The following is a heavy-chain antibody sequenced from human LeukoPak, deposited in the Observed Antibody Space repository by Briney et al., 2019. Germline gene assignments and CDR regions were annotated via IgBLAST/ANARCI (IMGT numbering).Heavy chain of an antibody. Sequence: SETLSLTCTVSGGSISSSSYFWAWIRQPPGKGLEWIGNIYYSGSAHYNPSLKSRVTISVDTSKNQFSLKLSSVTAADTAVYYCARGTPAPTTVLTLYYFDYWGQGTLVTVSS. J-gene: IGHJ4*02. V-gene: IGHV4-39*07. CDR1: GGSISSSSYF. D-gene: IGHD4-23*01. CDR3: ARGTPAPTTVLTLYYFDY. CDR2: IYYSGSA.